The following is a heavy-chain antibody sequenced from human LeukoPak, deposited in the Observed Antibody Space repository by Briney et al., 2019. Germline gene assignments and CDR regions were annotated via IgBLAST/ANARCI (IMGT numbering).Heavy chain of an antibody. V-gene: IGHV1-24*01. CDR2: FDPEDGET. CDR1: GYTLTELS. J-gene: IGHJ4*02. Sequence: ASVRVSCKVSGYTLTELSMHWVRQAPGKGLEWMGGFDPEDGETIYAQKFQGRVTMTEDTSTDTAYMELSSLRSEDTAVYYCATGYSGYDCFDYWGQGTLVTVSS. D-gene: IGHD5-12*01. CDR3: ATGYSGYDCFDY.